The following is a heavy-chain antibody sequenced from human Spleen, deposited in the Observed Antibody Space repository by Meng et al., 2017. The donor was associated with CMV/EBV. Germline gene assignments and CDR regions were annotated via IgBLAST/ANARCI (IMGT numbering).Heavy chain of an antibody. CDR2: IYHSGTT. V-gene: IGHV4-39*01. CDR3: AGQRGYSYLRRDY. J-gene: IGHJ4*02. CDR1: GGAISGSTYF. D-gene: IGHD5-18*01. Sequence: SGGAISGSTYFWGWIRQPPGEGLDWIGSIYHSGTTYYSPSVKGRVTISVDTSRNQFSLKLSSVTAADTAVYYCAGQRGYSYLRRDYWGQGTLVTVSS.